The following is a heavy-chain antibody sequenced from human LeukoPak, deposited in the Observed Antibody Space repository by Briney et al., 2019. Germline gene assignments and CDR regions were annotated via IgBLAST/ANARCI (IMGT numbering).Heavy chain of an antibody. J-gene: IGHJ4*02. CDR2: SRPKANDYTT. Sequence: PGGSLRLSCTASGFPFSDHYIDWVRQAPGKGLEWVGRSRPKANDYTTDFAASVRGRFTISRDDSKNLLYLQMNSLKSEDTAVYYCTRVLSIVGATIIDYWGQGTLVTVS. V-gene: IGHV3-72*01. CDR1: GFPFSDHY. CDR3: TRVLSIVGATIIDY. D-gene: IGHD1-26*01.